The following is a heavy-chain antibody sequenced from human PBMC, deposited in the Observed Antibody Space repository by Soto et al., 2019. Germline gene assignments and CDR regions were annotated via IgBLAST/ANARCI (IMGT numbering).Heavy chain of an antibody. J-gene: IGHJ4*02. CDR1: GFTFSHFY. CDR2: ISSVGTIV. D-gene: IGHD2-8*01. CDR3: ARGARTFLDL. Sequence: PGGSLRLSCAASGFTFSHFYMSWIRQPPGQGLEWISYISSVGTIVYYADSMRGRFTISRDNAENSLFLQMDSLRAEDTAVYDCARGARTFLDLWGQGTLVTVSS. V-gene: IGHV3-11*01.